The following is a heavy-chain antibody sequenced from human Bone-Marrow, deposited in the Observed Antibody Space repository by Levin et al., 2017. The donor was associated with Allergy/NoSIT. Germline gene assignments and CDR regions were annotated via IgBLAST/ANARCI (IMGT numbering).Heavy chain of an antibody. Sequence: TSGGSLRLSCEVSGLTFSSYTLHWIRQAPGKALEWVSSITSSSRHIYYAESIKGRFTISRDNAKNSLYLQMDGLRAEDTAVYYCARILGRTLQGYFDYWGQGTHVTVSS. D-gene: IGHD5-24*01. V-gene: IGHV3-21*01. CDR2: ITSSSRHI. CDR1: GLTFSSYT. J-gene: IGHJ4*02. CDR3: ARILGRTLQGYFDY.